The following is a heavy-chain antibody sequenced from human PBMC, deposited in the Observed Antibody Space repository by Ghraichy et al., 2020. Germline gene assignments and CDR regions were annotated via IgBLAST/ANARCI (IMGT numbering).Heavy chain of an antibody. V-gene: IGHV3-21*01. CDR2: ISSSSSYI. D-gene: IGHD6-19*01. CDR3: ARDRIAVAGTGRDY. J-gene: IGHJ4*02. Sequence: ETLSLTCAASGFTFSSYSMNWVRQAPGKGLEWVSSISSSSSYIYYADSVKGRFTISRDNAKNSLYLQMNSLRAEDTAVYYCARDRIAVAGTGRDYWGQGTLVTVSS. CDR1: GFTFSSYS.